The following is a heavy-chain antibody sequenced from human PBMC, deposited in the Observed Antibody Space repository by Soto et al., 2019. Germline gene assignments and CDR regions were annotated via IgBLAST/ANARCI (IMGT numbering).Heavy chain of an antibody. Sequence: EVQLVESGGGLVQPGGSLRLSCAASGFTVSNNYIYWVRQAPGKGLEWVSIIYTGGSTYYADSVRGRFTISRDNSKNPGYCQRNGLRPEDTGGFYCAGGGSGYDPVDYWGQGTLVTVSS. CDR3: AGGGSGYDPVDY. D-gene: IGHD5-12*01. V-gene: IGHV3-66*01. CDR1: GFTVSNNY. CDR2: IYTGGST. J-gene: IGHJ4*02.